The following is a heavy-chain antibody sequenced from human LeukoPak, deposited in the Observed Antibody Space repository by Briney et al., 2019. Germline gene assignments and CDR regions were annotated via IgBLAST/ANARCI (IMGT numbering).Heavy chain of an antibody. CDR3: ARDRTSRYGSGNYYPDRQDYYYYYHMDV. Sequence: ASVKVSCKASGYTFTSYGISWVRQAPGQGLEWMGWISAYTGNTNYAQKFQGRVTMTTDTSTSTAYMELRSLRSDDTAVYYCARDRTSRYGSGNYYPDRQDYYYYYHMDVWGQGTTVTVSS. D-gene: IGHD3-10*01. J-gene: IGHJ6*02. V-gene: IGHV1-18*01. CDR2: ISAYTGNT. CDR1: GYTFTSYG.